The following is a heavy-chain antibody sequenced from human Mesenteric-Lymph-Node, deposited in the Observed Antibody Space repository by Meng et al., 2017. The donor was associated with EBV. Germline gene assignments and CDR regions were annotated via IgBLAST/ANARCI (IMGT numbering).Heavy chain of an antibody. CDR3: ARADYYDTSGNLDF. Sequence: QLQESGPGLVKPSETLSLTCIVSCGSFASTSYYWVWIRQPQGKGLEWIGSISYSGSTYYNPSLKSRVTISVDTPKNQFSLKLRSVTATDTAVYYCARADYYDTSGNLDFWGQGTLVTVSS. CDR2: ISYSGST. CDR1: CGSFASTSYY. D-gene: IGHD3-22*01. J-gene: IGHJ4*02. V-gene: IGHV4-39*01.